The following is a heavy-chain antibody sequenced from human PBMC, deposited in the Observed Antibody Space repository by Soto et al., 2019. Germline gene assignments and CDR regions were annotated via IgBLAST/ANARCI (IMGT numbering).Heavy chain of an antibody. CDR2: IYPGDSDT. CDR3: ARHLIVVVPAAANRRYYYMDV. Sequence: GESLKISCKGSGYSFTSYWIGCVRQMPGKGLEWMGIIYPGDSDTRYSPSFQGQVTISADKSISTAYLQWSSLKASDTAMYYCARHLIVVVPAAANRRYYYMDVWGKGTTVTVSS. J-gene: IGHJ6*03. CDR1: GYSFTSYW. V-gene: IGHV5-51*01. D-gene: IGHD2-2*01.